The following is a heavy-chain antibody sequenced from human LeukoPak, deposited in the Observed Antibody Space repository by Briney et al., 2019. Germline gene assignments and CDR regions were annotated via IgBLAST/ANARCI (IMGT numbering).Heavy chain of an antibody. CDR1: GYSFTSYW. J-gene: IGHJ4*02. Sequence: GESLKISCKGSGYSFTSYWIGWVRQMPGKGLECMGIIYPDDSDTRYSPSFQGQVTISADKSINTAYLQWSSLKASDTAMYYCARQEYIYGYFDFWGQGALVTVSS. CDR2: IYPDDSDT. V-gene: IGHV5-51*01. D-gene: IGHD5-18*01. CDR3: ARQEYIYGYFDF.